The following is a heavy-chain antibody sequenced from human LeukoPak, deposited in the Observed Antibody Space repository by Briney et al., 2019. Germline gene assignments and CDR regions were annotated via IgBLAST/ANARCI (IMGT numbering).Heavy chain of an antibody. Sequence: GGSLRLSCAASGFTFSSYAMHWVRQAPGKGLEWVAVISYDGSNKYYADSVKGRFTISRDNSKNTPYLQMNSLRAEDTAVYYCARDGPMAAYYFDYWGQGTLVTVSS. J-gene: IGHJ4*02. CDR3: ARDGPMAAYYFDY. CDR1: GFTFSSYA. V-gene: IGHV3-30*01. CDR2: ISYDGSNK. D-gene: IGHD3-10*01.